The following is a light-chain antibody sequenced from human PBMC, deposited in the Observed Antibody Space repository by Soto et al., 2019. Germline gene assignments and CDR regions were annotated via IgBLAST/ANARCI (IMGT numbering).Light chain of an antibody. CDR2: KAS. Sequence: DIQLTQSPSSLSAAVGYLVTITFRASQDISNYLAWYQQKPGKAPKLLIYKASTLKSGVPSRFSGSGSGTEFTLTISSLQPDDFATYYCQHYNSYSEAFGQGTKVDI. J-gene: IGKJ1*01. CDR1: QDISNY. CDR3: QHYNSYSEA. V-gene: IGKV1-5*03.